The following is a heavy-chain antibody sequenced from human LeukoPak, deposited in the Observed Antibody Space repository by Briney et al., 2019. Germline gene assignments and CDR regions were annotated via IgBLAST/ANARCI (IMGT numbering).Heavy chain of an antibody. CDR2: IKSKTDGGTT. J-gene: IGHJ6*03. D-gene: IGHD3-10*01. V-gene: IGHV3-15*01. CDR3: LVRGVMTHYYYYYMDV. Sequence: GGSLRLSCAASRFTFSNAWMSWVRQAPGKGLEWVGRIKSKTDGGTTDYAAPVKGRFTISRDDSKNTLYLQMNSLKTEDTAVYYCLVRGVMTHYYYYYMDVWGKGTTVTISS. CDR1: RFTFSNAW.